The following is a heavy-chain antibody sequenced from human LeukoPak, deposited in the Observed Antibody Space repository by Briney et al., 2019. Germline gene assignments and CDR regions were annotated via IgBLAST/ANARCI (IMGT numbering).Heavy chain of an antibody. CDR2: ISYDGSNK. V-gene: IGHV3-30-3*01. CDR1: GFTFSSYA. D-gene: IGHD1-1*01. CDR3: ARDTMEWHYYGMDV. Sequence: GRSLRLSCAASGFTFSSYAMHWVRQAPGKGLEWVAVISYDGSNKYYADSVKGRFTISRDNSKNTLYLQMNSLRAEDTAVYYCARDTMEWHYYGMDVWGQGTTVTVSS. J-gene: IGHJ6*02.